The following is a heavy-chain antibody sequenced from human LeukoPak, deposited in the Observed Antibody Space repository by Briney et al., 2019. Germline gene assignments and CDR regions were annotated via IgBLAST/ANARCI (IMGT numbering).Heavy chain of an antibody. D-gene: IGHD3-9*01. V-gene: IGHV3-21*01. CDR1: GFTFSSYS. CDR3: ARGRHYDILTGYLNPYYFDY. Sequence: GGSLRLSCAASGFTFSSYSVNWVRQAPGKGLEWVSSISSSSSYIYYADSVKGRFTISRDNAKNSLYLQMNSLRAEDTAVYYCARGRHYDILTGYLNPYYFDYWGQGTLVTVSS. CDR2: ISSSSSYI. J-gene: IGHJ4*02.